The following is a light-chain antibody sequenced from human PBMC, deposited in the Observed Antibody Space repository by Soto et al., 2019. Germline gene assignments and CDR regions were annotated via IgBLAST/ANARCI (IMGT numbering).Light chain of an antibody. Sequence: EIVLTQSTATLSLSPGERATLSCRASQSVSSYLAWYQQKPGQAPRLLIYDASNRATVIPARFSGSGSGTDFTLTISSLEPEDFAVYYCQQRSNWPPDKYTFGQGTKLEI. CDR2: DAS. CDR3: QQRSNWPPDKYT. CDR1: QSVSSY. V-gene: IGKV3-11*01. J-gene: IGKJ2*01.